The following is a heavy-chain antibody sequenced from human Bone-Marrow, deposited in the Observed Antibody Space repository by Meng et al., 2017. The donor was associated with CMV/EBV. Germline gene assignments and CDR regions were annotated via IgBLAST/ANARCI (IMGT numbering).Heavy chain of an antibody. J-gene: IGHJ6*02. D-gene: IGHD3-22*01. Sequence: GGSLRLSCAASGLTFSNAWMNWVRQAPGKGLEWVANINKDGSEKHCVDSVKGRFTISRDNAENSLYLHMPSLRAEDKAVYYCARAVYYFDSGGNYQQTYGMDVWGQGTTVTVSS. CDR3: ARAVYYFDSGGNYQQTYGMDV. CDR2: INKDGSEK. V-gene: IGHV3-7*03. CDR1: GLTFSNAW.